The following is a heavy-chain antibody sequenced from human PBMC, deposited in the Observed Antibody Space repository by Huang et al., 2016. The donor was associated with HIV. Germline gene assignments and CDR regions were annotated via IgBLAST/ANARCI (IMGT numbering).Heavy chain of an antibody. CDR2: IDPRGGTT. V-gene: IGHV1-46*01. CDR1: VYTFTSYF. Sequence: QVRRGQSGAGVKKPGASVKVSCKTSVYTFTSYFLHWVRQAPGKGLEWRGIIDPRGGTTTYAQKVQGRVTMTWDTSTSTVFMELTSLTYEDTAVYYCARAVSSERDFDYWGQGTLVTVSS. J-gene: IGHJ4*02. D-gene: IGHD3-16*02. CDR3: ARAVSSERDFDY.